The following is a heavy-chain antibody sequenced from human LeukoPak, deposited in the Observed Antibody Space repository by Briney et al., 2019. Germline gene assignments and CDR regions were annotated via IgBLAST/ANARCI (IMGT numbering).Heavy chain of an antibody. CDR1: DGSISSYY. Sequence: PSETLSLTCTVSDGSISSYYWSWIRQPPGKGLEWLGYIYYSGSTNYNPSLKSRVTISVDTSKNQFSLKLSSVTAADTAVYYCARGGAYCGGDCYLDYWGQGTLVTVSS. D-gene: IGHD2-21*02. J-gene: IGHJ4*02. CDR3: ARGGAYCGGDCYLDY. CDR2: IYYSGST. V-gene: IGHV4-59*12.